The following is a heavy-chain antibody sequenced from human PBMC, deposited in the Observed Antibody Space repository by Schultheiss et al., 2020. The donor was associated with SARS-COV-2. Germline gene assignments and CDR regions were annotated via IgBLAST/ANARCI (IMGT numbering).Heavy chain of an antibody. Sequence: GGSLRLSCAASGFTFSSYAMSWVRQAPGKGLEWVGRIKSKTDGGTTDYAAPVKGRFTISRDDSKNTLYLQMNSLRADDTAVYYCARDTSGYSDYWGQGTLVTVSS. CDR3: ARDTSGYSDY. D-gene: IGHD3-22*01. CDR1: GFTFSSYA. CDR2: IKSKTDGGTT. J-gene: IGHJ4*02. V-gene: IGHV3-15*01.